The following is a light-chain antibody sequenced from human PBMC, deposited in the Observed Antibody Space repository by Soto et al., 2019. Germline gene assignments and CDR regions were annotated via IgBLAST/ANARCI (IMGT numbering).Light chain of an antibody. V-gene: IGKV3-15*01. CDR2: GAS. Sequence: EILMTQSPATLSGSPGERATLSCSASQSVSSNLAWYQQKPGQAPRLLISGASTRATGIPDRFSGDGSGTEFTLTISSLQSEDFVVYYCQQYNSWPPITFGQGTRLEIK. CDR1: QSVSSN. CDR3: QQYNSWPPIT. J-gene: IGKJ5*01.